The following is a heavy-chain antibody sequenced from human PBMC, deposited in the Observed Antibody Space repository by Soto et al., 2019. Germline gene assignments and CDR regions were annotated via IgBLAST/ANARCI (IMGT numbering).Heavy chain of an antibody. V-gene: IGHV3-33*01. J-gene: IGHJ4*02. CDR1: GFTFSTYG. D-gene: IGHD5-18*01. CDR3: ARDRAMVTTGSDY. Sequence: GGSLRLSCAASGFTFSTYGMHWVRQAPGKGLEWVAVIWYDGSNKNYADSVKGRFTISRDNSKNTLFLQMNSLRAEDTAVYYCARDRAMVTTGSDYWGQGTLVTVSS. CDR2: IWYDGSNK.